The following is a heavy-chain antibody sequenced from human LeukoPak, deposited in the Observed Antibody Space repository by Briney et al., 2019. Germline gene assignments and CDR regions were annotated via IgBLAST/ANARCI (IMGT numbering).Heavy chain of an antibody. CDR3: ATVRLYCSGGSCYYYFDY. J-gene: IGHJ4*02. Sequence: ASVKVSCKVSGYTLTELSMHWVRQDPGKGLEWMGGFDPEDGETIYAQKFQGRVTMTEDTSTDTAYMELSSLRSEDTAVYYCATVRLYCSGGSCYYYFDYWGQGTLVTVSS. V-gene: IGHV1-24*01. CDR2: FDPEDGET. CDR1: GYTLTELS. D-gene: IGHD2-15*01.